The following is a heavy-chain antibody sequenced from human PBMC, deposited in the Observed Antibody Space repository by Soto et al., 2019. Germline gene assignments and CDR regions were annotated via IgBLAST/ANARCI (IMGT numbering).Heavy chain of an antibody. V-gene: IGHV3-11*06. D-gene: IGHD3-16*01. CDR1: GSTLMAYY. CDR2: ISSSSSYT. J-gene: IGHJ4*02. CDR3: ARFGDYDYVWGRRGYFDY. Sequence: QVQLVSLGGAWSKLEGPLKPPVAPLGSTLMAYYRSGIRQPPGKGLRWVSYISSSSSYTNYADSVKGRFTISRDNAKNSLYLQMNSLRAEDTAVYYCARFGDYDYVWGRRGYFDYWGQGTLVTVSS.